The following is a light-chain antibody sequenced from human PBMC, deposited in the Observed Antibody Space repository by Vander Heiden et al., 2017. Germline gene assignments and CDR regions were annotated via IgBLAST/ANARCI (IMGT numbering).Light chain of an antibody. CDR3: YSTDSSGNHRV. V-gene: IGLV3-10*01. CDR1: GLAKKY. Sequence: SSELTPPPSVSLSPAQTTRSTCSRDGLAKKYVYWYQQESGQAPVLVIYEDSKRPSGIPERFSGSSSGTMATLTISGAQVEDEADYYCYSTDSSGNHRVFGGGTKLTVL. CDR2: EDS. J-gene: IGLJ3*02.